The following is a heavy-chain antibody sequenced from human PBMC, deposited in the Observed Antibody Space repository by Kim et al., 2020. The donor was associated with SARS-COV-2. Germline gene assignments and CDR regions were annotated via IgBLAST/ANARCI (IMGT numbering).Heavy chain of an antibody. CDR2: ISYDGSNK. CDR1: GFTSSSYG. D-gene: IGHD6-19*01. CDR3: AKDRSSGWYYWFDP. V-gene: IGHV3-30*18. Sequence: GGSLRLSCAASGFTSSSYGMHWVRQAPGKGLEWVAVISYDGSNKYYADSVKGRFTISRDNSKNTLYLQMNSLRAGDTAVYYCAKDRSSGWYYWFDPWGQGTLVTVSS. J-gene: IGHJ5*02.